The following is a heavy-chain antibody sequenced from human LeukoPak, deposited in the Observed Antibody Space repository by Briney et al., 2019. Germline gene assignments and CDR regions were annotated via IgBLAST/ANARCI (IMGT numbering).Heavy chain of an antibody. CDR1: GYTFTGYY. J-gene: IGHJ6*03. Sequence: ASVKVSCKASGYTFTGYYMHWVRQAPGQGLEWMGWINPNSGGTNYAQKFQGRVTMTRDTSISTAYMELSRLRSDDTAVYYCARWEGGSNYWNYYYYYMDVWGKGTTVTVSS. V-gene: IGHV1-2*02. CDR2: INPNSGGT. CDR3: ARWEGGSNYWNYYYYYMDV. D-gene: IGHD1-26*01.